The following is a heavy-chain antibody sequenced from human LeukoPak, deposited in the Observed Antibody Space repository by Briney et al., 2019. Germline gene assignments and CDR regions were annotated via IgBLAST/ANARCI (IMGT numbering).Heavy chain of an antibody. J-gene: IGHJ5*02. CDR2: IYYSGST. CDR3: ARDLGYCSSTSCYSAWFDP. V-gene: IGHV4-59*01. D-gene: IGHD2-2*01. Sequence: SETLSLTCTVSGASISSYYWSWIRQPPGKGLEWIGYIYYSGSTNYNPSLKSRVTISVDTSKNQFSLKLSSVTAADTAVYYCARDLGYCSSTSCYSAWFDPWGQGTLVTVSS. CDR1: GASISSYY.